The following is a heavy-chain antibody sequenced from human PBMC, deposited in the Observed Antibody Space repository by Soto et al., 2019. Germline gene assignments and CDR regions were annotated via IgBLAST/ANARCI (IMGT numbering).Heavy chain of an antibody. Sequence: SETLSLTCTVSGGSISSSNYYWGWIRQPPGRGLEWIGSIYYSGSTYYNPSLKSRVTISVDTSKNQFSLKLSSVTAADTAVYYCARVWYPTPTTVTFDYWGQGTLVTVSS. CDR2: IYYSGST. D-gene: IGHD4-17*01. J-gene: IGHJ4*02. V-gene: IGHV4-39*07. CDR3: ARVWYPTPTTVTFDY. CDR1: GGSISSSNYY.